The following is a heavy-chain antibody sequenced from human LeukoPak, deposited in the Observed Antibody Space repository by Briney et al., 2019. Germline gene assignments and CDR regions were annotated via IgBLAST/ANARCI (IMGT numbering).Heavy chain of an antibody. CDR3: ARDNSVGDNAWWFDP. D-gene: IGHD1-26*01. V-gene: IGHV1-46*01. CDR2: INPTGGST. CDR1: GYTFTRYG. Sequence: ASVKVSCKASGYTFTRYGLCWVRQAPGQGLEWMGLINPTGGSTGYAQKFQGRVTMTRDMSTSTDYMELSSLRSEDTAIYYCARDNSVGDNAWWFDPWGQGTLVTVSS. J-gene: IGHJ5*02.